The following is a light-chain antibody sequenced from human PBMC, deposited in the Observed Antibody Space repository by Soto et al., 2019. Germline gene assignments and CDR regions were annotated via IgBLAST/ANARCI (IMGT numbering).Light chain of an antibody. Sequence: DFHMTQSPSTLSASVGDRVTITCRASQNIRSRLAWFQQKPGKAPKLLIYDASSLESGVQQRFSGSGSGTDFTLTISSLQTDDFSTYYCKQYHSYWTFGQGTKVDIK. V-gene: IGKV1-5*01. CDR2: DAS. CDR1: QNIRSR. CDR3: KQYHSYWT. J-gene: IGKJ1*01.